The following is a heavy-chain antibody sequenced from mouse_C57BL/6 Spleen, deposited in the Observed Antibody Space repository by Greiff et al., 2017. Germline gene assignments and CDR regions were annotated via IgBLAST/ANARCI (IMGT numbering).Heavy chain of an antibody. D-gene: IGHD2-4*01. V-gene: IGHV1-52*01. CDR1: GYTFPSYW. Sequence: VQLQQPGAELVRPGSSVKLSCKASGYTFPSYWMHWVKQRPIQGLEWIGNIDPSDSETHYNQKFKDKATLTVDKSSSTAYMQLSSLTSEDSAVYYCASRGDYLFAYWGQGTLVTVSA. J-gene: IGHJ3*01. CDR2: IDPSDSET. CDR3: ASRGDYLFAY.